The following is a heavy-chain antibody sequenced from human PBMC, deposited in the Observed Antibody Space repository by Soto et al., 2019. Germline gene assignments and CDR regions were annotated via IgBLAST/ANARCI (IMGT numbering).Heavy chain of an antibody. J-gene: IGHJ1*01. CDR3: AHSTSGYYFPYLHL. CDR1: GFSISTSGVS. CDR2: IFWNEDK. Sequence: QITLKESGPTLAKPTQTLTLTCTFSGFSISTSGVSVGWFRQPPEKALEWLALIFWNEDKRYTRSLKSRLTISKDTPKDHVVLSMTDIDPADTATYFCAHSTSGYYFPYLHLWSQGTLVTVS. V-gene: IGHV2-5*01. D-gene: IGHD3-22*01.